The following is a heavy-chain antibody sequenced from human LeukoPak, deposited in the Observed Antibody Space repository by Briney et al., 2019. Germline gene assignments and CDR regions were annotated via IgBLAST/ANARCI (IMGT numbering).Heavy chain of an antibody. CDR1: RYSISNGYY. D-gene: IGHD3-22*01. J-gene: IGHJ4*02. Sequence: PSETLSLTCTVSRYSISNGYYWGWIRQPPGKGLGWIGSIYQSGSTYYNPSLKSRVAISVDTSKNQFSLKLSSVTAADTAVYYCARVRSKGTMISVGGFDYWGQGTLVTVSS. V-gene: IGHV4-38-2*02. CDR3: ARVRSKGTMISVGGFDY. CDR2: IYQSGST.